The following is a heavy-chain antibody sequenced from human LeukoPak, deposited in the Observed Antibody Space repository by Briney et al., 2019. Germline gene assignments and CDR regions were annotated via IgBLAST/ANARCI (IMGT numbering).Heavy chain of an antibody. CDR3: ARVNDYGDYASDY. Sequence: SETLSLTCTVSGGSISSSSYYWGWIRQPPGKGLEWIGSIYYSGSTYYNPSLKSRVTISVDTSKNQFSLKLSSVTAADTAVYYCARVNDYGDYASDYWGQGTLVTVSS. CDR2: IYYSGST. CDR1: GGSISSSSYY. D-gene: IGHD4-17*01. J-gene: IGHJ4*02. V-gene: IGHV4-39*01.